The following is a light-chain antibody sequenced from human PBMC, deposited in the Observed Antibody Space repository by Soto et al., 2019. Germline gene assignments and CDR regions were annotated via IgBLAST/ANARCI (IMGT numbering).Light chain of an antibody. Sequence: DIQMTQSPSSLSASVGDRVIITCRASQSIRSYLNWYQQKPGKVPKVLIYAASNLQSGVPSRFSGSGSGTDFTLTISSLQPEDFATYYCQQSFTTPWTFGRGTKVEIK. J-gene: IGKJ1*01. CDR2: AAS. V-gene: IGKV1-39*01. CDR1: QSIRSY. CDR3: QQSFTTPWT.